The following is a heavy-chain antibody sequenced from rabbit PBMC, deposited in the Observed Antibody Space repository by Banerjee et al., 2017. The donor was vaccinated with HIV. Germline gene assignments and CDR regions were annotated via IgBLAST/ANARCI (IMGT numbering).Heavy chain of an antibody. J-gene: IGHJ4*01. V-gene: IGHV1S40*01. CDR2: IDAGSGNT. Sequence: QSLEESGGDLVKPGASLTLTCTASGFSFYSYAMIWVRQAPGKGLEWIGCIDAGSGNTYYASWTKGRFTISKTSSTTVTLQMTSLTAADTATYFCASGESCGGGGCVYAFNLWGPGTLVTDS. CDR3: ASGESCGGGGCVYAFNL. CDR1: GFSFYSYA. D-gene: IGHD1-1*01.